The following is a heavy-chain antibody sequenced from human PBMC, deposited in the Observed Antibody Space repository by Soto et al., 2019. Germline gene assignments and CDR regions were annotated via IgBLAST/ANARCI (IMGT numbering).Heavy chain of an antibody. CDR2: IRGFSPYA. CDR1: GFTFRSYT. D-gene: IGHD1-26*01. J-gene: IGHJ4*02. CDR3: AREDILGARSFDY. V-gene: IGHV3-21*01. Sequence: GGSLRLSCVASGFTFRSYTMNWVRQAPGKGLEWVSGIRGFSPYAFYADSVKGRFTISRDNARNSQYLQMNSLRDEDTAVYYCAREDILGARSFDYWGQGTLVTVSS.